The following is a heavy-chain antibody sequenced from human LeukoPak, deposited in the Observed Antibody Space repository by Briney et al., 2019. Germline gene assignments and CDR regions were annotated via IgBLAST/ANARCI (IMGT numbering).Heavy chain of an antibody. CDR3: ARVQRTSTSIYYYYGMDV. CDR1: GFTFSSYS. Sequence: SGGSLRLSGAASGFTFSSYSMNWVRQAPGKGLEWVSSISSSSSYIYYADSVKGRFTISRDNAKNSLYLQMNSLRAEDTAVYYCARVQRTSTSIYYYYGMDVWGKGTTVTVSS. J-gene: IGHJ6*04. V-gene: IGHV3-21*01. D-gene: IGHD2-2*01. CDR2: ISSSSSYI.